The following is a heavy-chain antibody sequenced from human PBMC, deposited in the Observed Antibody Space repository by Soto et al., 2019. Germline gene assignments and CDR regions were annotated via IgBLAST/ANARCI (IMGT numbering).Heavy chain of an antibody. D-gene: IGHD6-13*01. Sequence: ASVKVSCKASGYTFTSYGISWVLQAPGQGLEWMGWISAYNGNTNYAQKLQGRVTMTTDTSTSTAYMELRSLRSDDTAVYYCARVVAIAAAARWFDPWGQGTLVTVSS. CDR3: ARVVAIAAAARWFDP. CDR1: GYTFTSYG. V-gene: IGHV1-18*01. CDR2: ISAYNGNT. J-gene: IGHJ5*02.